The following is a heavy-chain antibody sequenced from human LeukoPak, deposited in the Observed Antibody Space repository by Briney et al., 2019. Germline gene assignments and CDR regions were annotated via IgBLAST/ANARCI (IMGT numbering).Heavy chain of an antibody. Sequence: GASVKVSCKASGYTFTSYYMHWVRQAPGQGLEWMGIINPSGGSTSYAQKFQGRVTMTRDTSTSTVYMELSSLRSEDTAVYYCARDLGLIAEAGTNDYYYYGMDVWGQGTTVTVSS. CDR2: INPSGGST. J-gene: IGHJ6*02. CDR3: ARDLGLIAEAGTNDYYYYGMDV. D-gene: IGHD6-19*01. V-gene: IGHV1-46*01. CDR1: GYTFTSYY.